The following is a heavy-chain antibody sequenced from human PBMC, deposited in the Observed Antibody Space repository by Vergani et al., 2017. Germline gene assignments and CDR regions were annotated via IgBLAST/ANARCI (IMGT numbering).Heavy chain of an antibody. J-gene: IGHJ3*02. CDR1: GYSFTSYW. CDR2: IDPSDSYT. D-gene: IGHD3-22*01. CDR3: ATQRVLVDSSGYYHEAFDI. V-gene: IGHV5-10-1*03. Sequence: EVQLVQSGAEVKKPGESLRISCKGSGYSFTSYWISWVRQMPGKGLEWMGRIDPSDSYTNYSPSFQGHVTISADKSISTAYLQWSSLKASDTAIYYCATQRVLVDSSGYYHEAFDIWGQGTMVTVSS.